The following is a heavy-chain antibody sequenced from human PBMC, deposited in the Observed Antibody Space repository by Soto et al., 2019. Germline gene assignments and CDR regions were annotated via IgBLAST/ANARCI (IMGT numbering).Heavy chain of an antibody. CDR1: GGSISSGGYY. J-gene: IGHJ5*02. CDR3: ARSVFP. CDR2: IYYSGST. Sequence: QVQLQESGPGLVKPSQTLSLTCTVSGGSISSGGYYWTWIRHPGKGLEWIGYIYYSGSTYYNPSLKSRVTISVDTSKNQFSLKLSSVTAAATAVYYCARSVFPWGQGTLVTVSS. V-gene: IGHV4-31*03.